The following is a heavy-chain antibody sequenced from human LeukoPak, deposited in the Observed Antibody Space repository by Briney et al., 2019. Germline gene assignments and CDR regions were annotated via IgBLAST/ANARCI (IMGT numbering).Heavy chain of an antibody. J-gene: IGHJ4*02. D-gene: IGHD1-1*01. CDR3: ARDRGTWNDDGFDY. CDR2: IYTSGST. V-gene: IGHV4-61*02. CDR1: GGSISSGSYY. Sequence: SETLSLTCTVSGGSISSGSYYWSWIRQPAGKGLEWIGRIYTSGSTNYNPSLKSRVTISVDTSKNQFSLKLSTVTAADTAVYYCARDRGTWNDDGFDYWGQGTLVTVSS.